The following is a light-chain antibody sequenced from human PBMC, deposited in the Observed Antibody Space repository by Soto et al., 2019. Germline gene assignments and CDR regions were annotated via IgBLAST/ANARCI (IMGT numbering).Light chain of an antibody. Sequence: DIQMTQSPSSLSASVGDRVTISCRSSQHISTYLNWYQHKPGKAPKLLDYAASTLQSGFPSRFSGSGSGKDFRLTISSLQPEDCATYYCQQSATSPRTFGQGTKVDLK. CDR1: QHISTY. CDR2: AAS. CDR3: QQSATSPRT. J-gene: IGKJ1*01. V-gene: IGKV1-39*01.